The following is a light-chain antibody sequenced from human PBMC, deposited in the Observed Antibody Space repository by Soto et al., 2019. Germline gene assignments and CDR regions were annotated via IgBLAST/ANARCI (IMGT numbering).Light chain of an antibody. J-gene: IGKJ4*01. Sequence: DIVMTQSPLSLPVTPGEPASISCRSSQSLLHSNGYNYLDWYLQKPGQSPQLLIYLGSNRASGVSDRLSGSGSGTDFTLKISRVEAEDVGVYYCMQVLQTPLTFGGGTKVEIK. CDR1: QSLLHSNGYNY. CDR3: MQVLQTPLT. V-gene: IGKV2-28*01. CDR2: LGS.